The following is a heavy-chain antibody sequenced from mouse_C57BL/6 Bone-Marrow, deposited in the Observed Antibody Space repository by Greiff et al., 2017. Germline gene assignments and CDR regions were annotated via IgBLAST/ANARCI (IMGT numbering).Heavy chain of an antibody. V-gene: IGHV1-61*01. CDR1: GYTFTSYW. J-gene: IGHJ1*03. D-gene: IGHD1-1*01. CDR2: IYPSDSET. CDR3: AREDHYYGSSYWYFDV. Sequence: QVQLQQPGAELVRPGSSVKLSCKASGYTFTSYWMDWVKQRPGQGLEWIGNIYPSDSETHYNQKFKDKATLTVDKSSSTAYMQLSSLTSEDSAVYYCAREDHYYGSSYWYFDVWGTGTMVTVSS.